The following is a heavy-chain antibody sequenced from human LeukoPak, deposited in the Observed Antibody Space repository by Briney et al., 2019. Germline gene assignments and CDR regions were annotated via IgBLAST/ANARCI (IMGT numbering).Heavy chain of an antibody. CDR2: IYYSGST. CDR1: GGSFSGYY. D-gene: IGHD3-22*01. V-gene: IGHV4-30-4*01. Sequence: SETLSLTCAVYGGSFSGYYWSWIRQPPGKGLEWIGYIYYSGSTYYNPSLKSRVTISVDTSKNQFSLKLSSVTAADTAVYYCARITMNLYYFDYWGQGTLVTVSS. CDR3: ARITMNLYYFDY. J-gene: IGHJ4*02.